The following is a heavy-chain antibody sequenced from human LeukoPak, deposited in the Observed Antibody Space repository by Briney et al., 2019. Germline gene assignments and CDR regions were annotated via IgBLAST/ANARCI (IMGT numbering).Heavy chain of an antibody. D-gene: IGHD3-9*01. CDR3: ARESTYYDTLTGYLRPRYFDY. Sequence: PSETLSLTCTVSGGSISSYYWSWIRQPPGKGLEWIGYIYYSGSTNYNPSLKSRVTISVDTSKNQFSLKLSSVTAADTAVYYCARESTYYDTLTGYLRPRYFDYWGQGTLVTVSS. CDR2: IYYSGST. CDR1: GGSISSYY. V-gene: IGHV4-59*12. J-gene: IGHJ4*02.